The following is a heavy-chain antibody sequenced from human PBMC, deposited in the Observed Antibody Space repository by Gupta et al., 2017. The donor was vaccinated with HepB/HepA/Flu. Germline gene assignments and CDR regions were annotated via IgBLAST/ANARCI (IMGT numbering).Heavy chain of an antibody. CDR3: TTDSRELQLGSDH. Sequence: EGQLAESGGGLVKPGGSLTLSCVASGIPLSNDWTRWVRHAPGKALEGVGHNKIMRDGGAAKYAAPVRGRFTISRDDSKDSLYLQMNNLKTEDTGLYYCTTDSRELQLGSDHWGQGTLVTVSA. CDR1: GIPLSNDW. J-gene: IGHJ4*02. V-gene: IGHV3-15*01. D-gene: IGHD1-7*01. CDR2: NKIMRDGGAA.